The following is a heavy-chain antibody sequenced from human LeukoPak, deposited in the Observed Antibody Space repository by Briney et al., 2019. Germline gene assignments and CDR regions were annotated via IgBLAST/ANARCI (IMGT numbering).Heavy chain of an antibody. V-gene: IGHV4-59*01. CDR1: GDSISSYY. CDR2: IYYSGTT. J-gene: IGHJ4*02. CDR3: VRESYSRYFDY. Sequence: KTSETLSLTCTVSGDSISSYYCDWIRQHPGKGLEWIGYIYYSGTTNYNPSLKSRVTISVDTSKNQFSLKLSSVTAADTAVYYCVRESYSRYFDYWGQGSLVTVSS. D-gene: IGHD4-11*01.